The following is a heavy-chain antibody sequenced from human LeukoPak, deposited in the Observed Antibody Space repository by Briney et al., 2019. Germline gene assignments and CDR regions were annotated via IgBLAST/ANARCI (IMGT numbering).Heavy chain of an antibody. D-gene: IGHD1-26*01. Sequence: SETLSLTCTVSGGSISSYYWSWIRQPPGKGLEWIGYIYYSGSTNYNPSLKSRVTVSVDTSKNQFSLKLSSVTAADTAVYYCARDSRGLLGYFQHWGQGILVTVSS. CDR1: GGSISSYY. V-gene: IGHV4-59*01. J-gene: IGHJ1*01. CDR3: ARDSRGLLGYFQH. CDR2: IYYSGST.